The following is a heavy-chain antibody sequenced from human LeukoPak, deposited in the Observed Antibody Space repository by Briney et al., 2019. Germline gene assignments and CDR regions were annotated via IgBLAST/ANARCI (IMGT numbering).Heavy chain of an antibody. D-gene: IGHD5-18*01. J-gene: IGHJ5*02. CDR2: ISSSSSYI. CDR1: GFTFSSYS. Sequence: GGSLRLSCAASGFTFSSYSMNWVRQAPGKGLEWVSSISSSSSYIYYADWVKGRFTISRDNAKNSLYLQMNSLRAEDTAVYYCATYWIQLRHVFRIPWGQGTLVTVYS. CDR3: ATYWIQLRHVFRIP. V-gene: IGHV3-21*01.